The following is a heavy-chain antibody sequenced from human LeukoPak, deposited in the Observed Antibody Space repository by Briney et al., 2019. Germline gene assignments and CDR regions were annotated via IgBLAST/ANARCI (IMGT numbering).Heavy chain of an antibody. J-gene: IGHJ4*02. V-gene: IGHV4-34*01. Sequence: PGGSLRLSCAASGFTFSSYGMHWIRQPPGKGLEWIGEINHSGSTNYNPSLKSRVTISVDTSKNQFSLKLSSVTAADTAVYYCAREGVVNYFDYWGQGTLVTVSS. CDR1: GFTFSSYG. CDR3: AREGVVNYFDY. D-gene: IGHD3-3*01. CDR2: INHSGST.